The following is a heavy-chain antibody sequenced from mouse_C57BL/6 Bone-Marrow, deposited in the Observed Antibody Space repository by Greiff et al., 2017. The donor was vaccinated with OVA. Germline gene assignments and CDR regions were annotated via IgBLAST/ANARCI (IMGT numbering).Heavy chain of an antibody. CDR3: VRQRTGTGYFDV. D-gene: IGHD4-1*01. Sequence: GGGLVQPKGSLKLSCAASGFSFNTYAMNWVRQAPGKGLEWVARIRSKSNNYATYYADSVKDRFTISRDDSESMLYLQMNNLKTEDTAMYYCVRQRTGTGYFDVWGTGTTVTVSS. J-gene: IGHJ1*03. CDR1: GFSFNTYA. CDR2: IRSKSNNYAT. V-gene: IGHV10-1*01.